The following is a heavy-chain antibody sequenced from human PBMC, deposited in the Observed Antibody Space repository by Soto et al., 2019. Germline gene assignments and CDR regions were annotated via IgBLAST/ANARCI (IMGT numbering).Heavy chain of an antibody. Sequence: ASVKVSCKTSGYIFTRNKMHWVRQAPGQGLEWMGIISPSGGPPTYAQKFQDRVTMTWDTSTTTVYMDLSSLRSEDTAAYFCARDFEWSFDYWGQGTLVTVSS. CDR1: GYIFTRNK. CDR2: ISPSGGPP. CDR3: ARDFEWSFDY. D-gene: IGHD3-3*01. V-gene: IGHV1-46*01. J-gene: IGHJ4*02.